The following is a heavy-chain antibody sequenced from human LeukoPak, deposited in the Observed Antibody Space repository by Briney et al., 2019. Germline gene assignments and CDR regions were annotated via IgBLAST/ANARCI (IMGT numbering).Heavy chain of an antibody. Sequence: GGSLRLSCAASGFTFSSYAMHWVRRAPGKGLEWVAVISYDGSNKYYADSVKGRFTISRDNSKNTLYLQMNSLRAEDTAVYYCARAGSGNPYYYYMDVWGKGTTVTVSS. CDR2: ISYDGSNK. D-gene: IGHD3-3*01. V-gene: IGHV3-30*04. CDR3: ARAGSGNPYYYYMDV. CDR1: GFTFSSYA. J-gene: IGHJ6*03.